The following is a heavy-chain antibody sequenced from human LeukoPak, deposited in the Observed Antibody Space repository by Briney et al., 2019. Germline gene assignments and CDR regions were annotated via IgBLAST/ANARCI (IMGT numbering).Heavy chain of an antibody. D-gene: IGHD2-15*01. V-gene: IGHV3-33*08. CDR1: GFTVSSDL. CDR2: IWYDGSNK. Sequence: GGSLRLSCVVSGFTVSSDLMNWVRQAPGKGLEWVAVIWYDGSNKYYADTVKGRFTISRDNSKNTLYLQMNSLRAEDTAVYFCARVACTGNSCRPYHYYGMDVWGQGTTVTVSS. J-gene: IGHJ6*02. CDR3: ARVACTGNSCRPYHYYGMDV.